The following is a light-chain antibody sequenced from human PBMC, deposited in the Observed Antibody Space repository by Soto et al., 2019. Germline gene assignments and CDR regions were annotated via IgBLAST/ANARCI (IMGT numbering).Light chain of an antibody. CDR1: QSVSPW. Sequence: DIHMTQSPSTLSASVRDRVTITCRGSQSVSPWLAWYQQKPGRAPRLLIYQASTLETEVPSRFSASGAGTEFTLTISGLQPDDFATYYCQQYHSYPYTFGQGTKLEI. CDR2: QAS. V-gene: IGKV1-5*03. J-gene: IGKJ2*01. CDR3: QQYHSYPYT.